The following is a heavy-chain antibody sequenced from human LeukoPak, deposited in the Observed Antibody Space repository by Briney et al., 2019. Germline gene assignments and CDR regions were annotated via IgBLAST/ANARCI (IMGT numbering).Heavy chain of an antibody. D-gene: IGHD6-19*01. CDR3: ASNQWPNWYFDL. CDR2: IYYSGST. J-gene: IGHJ2*01. V-gene: IGHV4-39*07. Sequence: SETLSLTCTVSGGSISRSGYYWGWIRQPPGKGLEWIGSIYYSGSTFYNPPFKSRLTISGDTSKNQFSLKLSSVTAADTAVYYCASNQWPNWYFDLWGRGALVTVSS. CDR1: GGSISRSGYY.